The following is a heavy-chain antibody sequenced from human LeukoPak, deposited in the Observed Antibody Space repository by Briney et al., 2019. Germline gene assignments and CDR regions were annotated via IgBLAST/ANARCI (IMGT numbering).Heavy chain of an antibody. CDR1: GGSISSYY. V-gene: IGHV4-59*01. Sequence: SETLSLTCTVSGGSISSYYWSWIRQPPGKGLEWIGYIYYSGSTNYNPSLKSRVTISVDTSKNQFSLKLSSVTAADTAVYYCARVGGWRVGYYYYYMDVWGKGTTVTVSS. CDR3: ARVGGWRVGYYYYYMDV. CDR2: IYYSGST. D-gene: IGHD1-26*01. J-gene: IGHJ6*03.